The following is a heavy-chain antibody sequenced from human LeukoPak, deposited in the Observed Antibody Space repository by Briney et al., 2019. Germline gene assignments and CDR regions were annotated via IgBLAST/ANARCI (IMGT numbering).Heavy chain of an antibody. J-gene: IGHJ4*02. Sequence: PGGSLRLSCAASGFTFSSYEMNWVRQAPGKGLEWVSYISSSGSTIYYADSVKGRFTISRDNAKNSLYLQMNGLRAEDTAVYYCARGRMVRGAPEAPNWGQGTLATVSS. CDR2: ISSSGSTI. CDR3: ARGRMVRGAPEAPN. CDR1: GFTFSSYE. V-gene: IGHV3-48*03. D-gene: IGHD3-10*01.